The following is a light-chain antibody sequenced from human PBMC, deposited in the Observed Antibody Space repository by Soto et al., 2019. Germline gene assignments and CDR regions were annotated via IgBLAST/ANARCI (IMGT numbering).Light chain of an antibody. CDR2: EVS. CDR3: SSYTNSDTWV. Sequence: QSALTQPASVSGSPGQSITISCTGTSSDVGGYNYVSWYQQHPGQVPKLTIYEVSNRPSGVSNRFSGSKSGNTASLTISGLQAEDEDDYYCSSYTNSDTWVFGGGTKVTVL. V-gene: IGLV2-14*01. CDR1: SSDVGGYNY. J-gene: IGLJ3*02.